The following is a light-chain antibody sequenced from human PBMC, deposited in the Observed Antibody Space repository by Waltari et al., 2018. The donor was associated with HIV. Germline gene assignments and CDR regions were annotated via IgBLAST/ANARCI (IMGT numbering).Light chain of an antibody. Sequence: QLTQSPSSLSASLGHNVTITCRASQNIKTLLNWYQLRPGKAPRLLIYGVSGLPTGVPSRFTGGGSGADFTLTINNLQPEDFASYFCQQTYSVSITFGPGTRVEI. CDR1: QNIKTL. CDR3: QQTYSVSIT. J-gene: IGKJ5*01. V-gene: IGKV1-39*01. CDR2: GVS.